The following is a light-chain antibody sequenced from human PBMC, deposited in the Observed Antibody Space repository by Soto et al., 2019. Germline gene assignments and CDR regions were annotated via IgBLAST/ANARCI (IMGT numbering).Light chain of an antibody. CDR1: SSHVGGSNH. Sequence: QSALTQPASVSGSPGQSITISCTGTSSHVGGSNHVSWYQHHPGKAPKLIIYEVSYRPSGVSNRFSGSKSGYTASLTISGLQAEDEADYYCDSQTSSGIRVFGTGTKLTVL. V-gene: IGLV2-14*01. CDR2: EVS. J-gene: IGLJ1*01. CDR3: DSQTSSGIRV.